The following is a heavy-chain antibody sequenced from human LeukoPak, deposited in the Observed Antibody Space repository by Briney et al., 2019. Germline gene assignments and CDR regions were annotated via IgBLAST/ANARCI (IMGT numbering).Heavy chain of an antibody. CDR3: AKGGSYPDYYFDY. Sequence: PGGSLRLSCAASGFTFSSYGMHWVRQAPGKGLEWVAVISYDGSNKYYADSVKGRFTISRDNSKNTLYLQMNSLRAEDTAVYYCAKGGSYPDYYFDYWGQGTLVTVSS. D-gene: IGHD1-26*01. J-gene: IGHJ4*02. CDR1: GFTFSSYG. V-gene: IGHV3-30*18. CDR2: ISYDGSNK.